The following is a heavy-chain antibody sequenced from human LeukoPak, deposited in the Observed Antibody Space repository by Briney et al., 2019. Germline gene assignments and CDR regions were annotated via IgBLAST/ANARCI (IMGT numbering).Heavy chain of an antibody. D-gene: IGHD6-6*01. Sequence: ASVKVSCKASGYTFPSYFMHWVRQAPGQGLEWMGIINPTGGSTTYAQKFQGRVTMTKDTSTSTVYMELSSLRSDDTAVYYCARTAARRFDYWGQGTLVTVSS. V-gene: IGHV1-46*01. J-gene: IGHJ4*02. CDR1: GYTFPSYF. CDR3: ARTAARRFDY. CDR2: INPTGGST.